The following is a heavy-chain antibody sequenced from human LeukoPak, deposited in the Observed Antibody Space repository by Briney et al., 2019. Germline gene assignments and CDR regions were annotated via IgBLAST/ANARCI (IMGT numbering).Heavy chain of an antibody. Sequence: SETLSLTCAVYGGSFSGYYWSWIRQPPGKGLEWIGEINHSGSTNYNPSLKSRVTISVDTSKNQFSLKLSPVTAADTAVYYCARGFVAYGDYGGDWGQGTLVTVSS. CDR2: INHSGST. CDR1: GGSFSGYY. V-gene: IGHV4-34*01. J-gene: IGHJ4*02. D-gene: IGHD4-17*01. CDR3: ARGFVAYGDYGGD.